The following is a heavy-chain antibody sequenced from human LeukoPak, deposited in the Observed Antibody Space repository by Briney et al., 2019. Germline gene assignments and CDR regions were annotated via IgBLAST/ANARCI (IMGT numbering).Heavy chain of an antibody. CDR1: GGSIGSGSYY. V-gene: IGHV4-61*02. CDR2: IYTSGST. J-gene: IGHJ5*02. Sequence: SETLSLTXTVSGGSIGSGSYYWSWIRQPAGKGLEWIGRIYTSGSTNYNPSLKSRVTISVDTSKNQFSLKLSSVTAADTAVYYCARDRVAWFDPWGQGTLVTVSS. CDR3: ARDRVAWFDP.